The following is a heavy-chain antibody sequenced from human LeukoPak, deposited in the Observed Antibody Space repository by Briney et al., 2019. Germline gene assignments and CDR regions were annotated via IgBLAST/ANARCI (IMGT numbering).Heavy chain of an antibody. CDR3: ARVRNEYYDFWSGYYPYYYYYYMDV. CDR1: GFTFSHYW. V-gene: IGHV3-7*01. Sequence: TGGSLRLSCAASGFTFSHYWMSWVRQAPGKGLEWVANIKQDGSEKYYVDSVKGRFTISRDNAKNSLYLQMNSLRAEDTAVYYCARVRNEYYDFWSGYYPYYYYYYMDVWGKGTTVTVSS. CDR2: IKQDGSEK. J-gene: IGHJ6*03. D-gene: IGHD3-3*01.